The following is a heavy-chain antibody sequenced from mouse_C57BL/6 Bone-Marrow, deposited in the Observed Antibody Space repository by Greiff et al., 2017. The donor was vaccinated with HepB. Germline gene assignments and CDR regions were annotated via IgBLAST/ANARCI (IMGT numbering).Heavy chain of an antibody. CDR1: GFTFSDYG. Sequence: EVKLVESGGGLVKPGGSLKLSCAASGFTFSDYGMHWVRQAPEKGLEWVANISSGSSTIYYADTVKGRFTISRDNAKNTLFLQMTSLRSEDTAMYYCASLISYWGQGTLVTVSA. J-gene: IGHJ3*01. CDR3: ASLISY. V-gene: IGHV5-17*01. CDR2: ISSGSSTI.